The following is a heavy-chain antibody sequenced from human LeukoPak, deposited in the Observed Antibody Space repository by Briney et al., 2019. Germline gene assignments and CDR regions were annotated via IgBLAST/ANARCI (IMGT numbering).Heavy chain of an antibody. CDR1: GFTSSTYG. J-gene: IGHJ4*02. CDR2: ISGSGGNT. V-gene: IGHV3-23*01. D-gene: IGHD1-7*01. CDR3: AKDGKTRNWNYFQAKPVY. Sequence: LPGGSLRLSCAASGFTSSTYGMSWVRQAPGKGLEWVSGISGSGGNTYYADSVKGRFTISRDNSKNTLYLQMNSLRAEDTAVYYCAKDGKTRNWNYFQAKPVYWGQGTLVTVSS.